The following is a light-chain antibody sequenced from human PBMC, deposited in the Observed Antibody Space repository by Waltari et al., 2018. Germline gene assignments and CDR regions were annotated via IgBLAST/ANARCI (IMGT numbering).Light chain of an antibody. V-gene: IGKV4-1*01. CDR2: WAS. CDR1: QSVLYSSNNKNY. Sequence: DIVMTQSPDSLAVSLGERATINCKSSQSVLYSSNNKNYLAWYQQKPGQPPKLRFFWASARESGVPDRFSGSGSGTDFTLTISSLQAEDVAVYYCQQYYSTPRTFGQGTKVEIK. CDR3: QQYYSTPRT. J-gene: IGKJ1*01.